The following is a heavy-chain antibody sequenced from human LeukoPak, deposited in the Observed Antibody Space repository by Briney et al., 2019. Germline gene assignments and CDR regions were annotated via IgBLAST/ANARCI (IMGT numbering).Heavy chain of an antibody. V-gene: IGHV1-18*01. CDR1: GYTFTSYG. Sequence: ASVNVSCKASGYTFTSYGISWVRQAPGQGLEWMGWISAYNGNTNYAQKLQGRVTMTTDTSTSTAYMELRSLRSDDTAVYYCARDKPVFGVVMRYYGMDVWGQGTTVTVSS. J-gene: IGHJ6*02. CDR2: ISAYNGNT. D-gene: IGHD3-3*01. CDR3: ARDKPVFGVVMRYYGMDV.